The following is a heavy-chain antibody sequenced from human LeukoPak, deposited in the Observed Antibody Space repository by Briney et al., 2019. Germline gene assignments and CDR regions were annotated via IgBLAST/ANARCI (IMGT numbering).Heavy chain of an antibody. V-gene: IGHV3-15*01. CDR1: GFTFSDYY. Sequence: GGSLRLSCAASGFTFSDYYMTWVRQAPGKGLEWVGRIKSKTDGGTTDYAAPVKGRFTISRDDSKNTLYLQMNSLKTEDTAVYYCTTVYYGSGSYENWGQGTLVTVSS. J-gene: IGHJ4*02. D-gene: IGHD3-10*01. CDR3: TTVYYGSGSYEN. CDR2: IKSKTDGGTT.